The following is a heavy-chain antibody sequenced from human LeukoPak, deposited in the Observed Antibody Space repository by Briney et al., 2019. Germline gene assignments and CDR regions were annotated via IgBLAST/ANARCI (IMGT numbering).Heavy chain of an antibody. CDR3: ARGFGKAAADVFGGYTMDV. CDR1: GFTVNSNY. D-gene: IGHD6-13*01. Sequence: GGSLRLSCAASGFTVNSNYMSWVRQAPGKGLEWVSLIYTGGSTYYADSVRDRFTISRDNSENTLYLQMNSLRPEDTAIYYCARGFGKAAADVFGGYTMDVWGQGTTVTVSS. J-gene: IGHJ6*02. V-gene: IGHV3-66*02. CDR2: IYTGGST.